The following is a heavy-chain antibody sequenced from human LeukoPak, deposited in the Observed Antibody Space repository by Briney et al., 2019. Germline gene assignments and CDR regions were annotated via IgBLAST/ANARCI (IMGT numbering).Heavy chain of an antibody. V-gene: IGHV3-74*01. D-gene: IGHD6-13*01. CDR2: LNRAGSIT. CDR1: GFTFSSYW. Sequence: PGGSLRLSCTASGFTFSSYWIHWVRQAPGKGLVWVSTLNRAGSITPYADSVKGRFTISRDNAKNTLYLQMNSLRAEDTAVYYCASHSSSWYPPYYGMDVWGQGTTVTVSS. CDR3: ASHSSSWYPPYYGMDV. J-gene: IGHJ6*02.